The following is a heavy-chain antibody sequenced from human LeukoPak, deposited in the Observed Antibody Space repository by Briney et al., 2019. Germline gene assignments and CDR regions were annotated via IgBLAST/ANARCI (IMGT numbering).Heavy chain of an antibody. CDR2: IRPYNDDT. V-gene: IGHV1-18*04. CDR1: GYTFSSYA. J-gene: IGHJ4*02. D-gene: IGHD4-17*01. CDR3: AREGSYGDYLTLDY. Sequence: GASVKVSCKTSGYTFSSYAITRLRQTPGQGLEWMGWIRPYNDDTNYAQNFQARVAMTADTSTKTVYMELRSLTSDDTAVYFCAREGSYGDYLTLDYWGQGTLVTVSS.